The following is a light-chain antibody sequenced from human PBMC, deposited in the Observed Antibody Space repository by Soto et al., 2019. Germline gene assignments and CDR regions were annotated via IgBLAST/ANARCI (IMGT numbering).Light chain of an antibody. CDR1: SSDVGGYNF. V-gene: IGLV2-14*01. CDR2: EVT. CDR3: SSYTSSSTND. Sequence: QSALTQPASVSGSPGQSITISCTGTSSDVGGYNFVSWYQQDPGKAPKLMIFEVTNRPSGVSNRFSGSKSGNTASLTISGLQAEDEADYYCSSYTSSSTNDFGTGTKLTVL. J-gene: IGLJ1*01.